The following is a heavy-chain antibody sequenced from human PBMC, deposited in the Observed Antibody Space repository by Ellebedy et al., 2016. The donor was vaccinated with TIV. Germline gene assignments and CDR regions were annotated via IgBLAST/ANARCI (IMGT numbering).Heavy chain of an antibody. CDR1: GYTFTGYY. CDR3: ARPRETYCGGDCPFDY. J-gene: IGHJ4*02. V-gene: IGHV1-2*02. Sequence: ASVKVSCKASGYTFTGYYMHWVRQAPGQGLEWMGWINPNSGGTNYAQKFQGRISMTRDTSTSTFGMELKGLTSEDTAVYYCARPRETYCGGDCPFDYWGQGTLVTVSS. D-gene: IGHD2-21*02. CDR2: INPNSGGT.